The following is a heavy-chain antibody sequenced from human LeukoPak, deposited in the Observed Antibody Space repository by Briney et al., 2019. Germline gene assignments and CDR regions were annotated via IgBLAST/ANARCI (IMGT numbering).Heavy chain of an antibody. CDR2: IYYSGST. CDR1: GGSISTNDYY. Sequence: PSETLSLTCTVSGGSISTNDYYWGWIRQPPGKGLEWIGNIYYSGSTYYNPSLKSRVTISVDTSRNQFSLKLSSVTAADTAVYYCARGPHCSSTSCYSEYFHHWGQGTLVTVSS. CDR3: ARGPHCSSTSCYSEYFHH. V-gene: IGHV4-39*07. J-gene: IGHJ1*01. D-gene: IGHD2-2*01.